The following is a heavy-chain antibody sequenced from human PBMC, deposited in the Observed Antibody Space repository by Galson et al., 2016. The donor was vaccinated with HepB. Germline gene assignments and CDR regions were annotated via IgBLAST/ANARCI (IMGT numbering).Heavy chain of an antibody. CDR1: GGSFSGYY. V-gene: IGHV4-34*01. CDR3: ARHRSRAARGRIDP. CDR2: INHSGST. J-gene: IGHJ5*02. D-gene: IGHD6-6*01. Sequence: ETLSLTCAVYGGSFSGYYWSWIRQPPGKGLEWTGEINHSGSTNYNPSLKSRVTISVDTSKNQFSLKLSSVTAADTAVYYCARHRSRAARGRIDPWGQGTLVTVSS.